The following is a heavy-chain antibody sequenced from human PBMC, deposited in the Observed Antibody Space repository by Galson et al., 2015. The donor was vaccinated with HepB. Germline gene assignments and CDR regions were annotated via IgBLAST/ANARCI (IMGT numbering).Heavy chain of an antibody. CDR1: GYTFTSYY. CDR3: ARGGGGYCGGDCPLDY. CDR2: INPSGGST. Sequence: VSCKASGYTFTSYYMHWVRQAPGQGLEWMGIINPSGGSTSYAQKFQGRVTMTRDTSTSTVYMELSSLRSEDTAVYYCARGGGGYCGGDCPLDYWGQGTLVTVSS. D-gene: IGHD2-21*01. V-gene: IGHV1-46*01. J-gene: IGHJ4*02.